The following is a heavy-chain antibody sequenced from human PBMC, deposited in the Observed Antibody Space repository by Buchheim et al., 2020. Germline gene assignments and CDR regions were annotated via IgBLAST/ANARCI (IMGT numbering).Heavy chain of an antibody. CDR2: ISYDGSNK. D-gene: IGHD5-18*01. CDR3: ASLQRIQLWGTGMDV. Sequence: QVQLVESGGGVVQPGRSLRLSCAASGFTFSSYAMHWVRQAPGKGLEWVAVISYDGSNKYYADSVKGRFTISRDNSKKTLYLQMNSLRAEDTAVYYCASLQRIQLWGTGMDVWGQGTT. CDR1: GFTFSSYA. J-gene: IGHJ6*02. V-gene: IGHV3-30-3*01.